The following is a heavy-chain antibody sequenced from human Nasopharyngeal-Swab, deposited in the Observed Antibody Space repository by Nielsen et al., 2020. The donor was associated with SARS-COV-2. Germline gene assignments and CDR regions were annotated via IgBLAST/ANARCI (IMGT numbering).Heavy chain of an antibody. CDR1: GYTFTSYG. D-gene: IGHD3-3*01. J-gene: IGHJ6*03. V-gene: IGHV1-18*01. CDR3: ARETAYYDFWSGDMGHYYYYYMDV. Sequence: ASVKVSCKASGYTFTSYGISWVRQAPGQGLEWMGWISAYNGNTNYAQKLQGRVTMTTDTSTSTAYMELRSLRSDDTAVYYCARETAYYDFWSGDMGHYYYYYMDVWGKGTTVTVSS. CDR2: ISAYNGNT.